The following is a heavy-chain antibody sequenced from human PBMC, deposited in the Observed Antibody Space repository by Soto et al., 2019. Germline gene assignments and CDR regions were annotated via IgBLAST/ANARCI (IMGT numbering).Heavy chain of an antibody. D-gene: IGHD3-10*01. CDR2: IKQDGSEK. CDR1: GFTFSSYW. V-gene: IGHV3-7*01. CDR3: AREGYYGSGVPEPWFDP. J-gene: IGHJ5*02. Sequence: EVQLVESGGGLVQPGGSLRLSCAASGFTFSSYWMTWVRQAPGKGLEWVANIKQDGSEKYYVDSVKGRFTISRDNAENSLYLQMNSLRAEATAVYYCAREGYYGSGVPEPWFDPWGQGTLVTVSS.